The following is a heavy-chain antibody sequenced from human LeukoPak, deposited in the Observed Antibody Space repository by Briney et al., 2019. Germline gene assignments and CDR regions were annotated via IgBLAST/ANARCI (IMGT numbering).Heavy chain of an antibody. D-gene: IGHD2/OR15-2a*01. CDR3: ARISLAFDYGMDV. CDR2: ISSSSSYI. V-gene: IGHV3-21*01. CDR1: GFTFSSYS. J-gene: IGHJ6*02. Sequence: GGSLRLSCAASGFTFSSYSMNWVRQAPGKGLEWVPSISSSSSYIYYADSVKGRFTISRDNAKNSLYLQMNSLRAEDTAVYYCARISLAFDYGMDVWGQGTTVTVSS.